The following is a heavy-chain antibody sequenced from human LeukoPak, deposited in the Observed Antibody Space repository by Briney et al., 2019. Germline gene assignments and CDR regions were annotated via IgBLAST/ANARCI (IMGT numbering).Heavy chain of an antibody. CDR1: GGSISSYY. J-gene: IGHJ4*02. D-gene: IGHD5-18*01. CDR3: ARDMGSTAGHDY. CDR2: TYYSGST. V-gene: IGHV4-59*01. Sequence: SETLSLTCTVSGGSISSYYWSWIRQPPGKGLEWIGYTYYSGSTNYNPSLKSRVTISVDTSKNQFSLKLSSVTAADTAVYYCARDMGSTAGHDYWGQGTLVTVSS.